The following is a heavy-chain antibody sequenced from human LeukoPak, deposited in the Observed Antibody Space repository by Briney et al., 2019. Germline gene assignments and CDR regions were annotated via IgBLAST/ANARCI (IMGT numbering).Heavy chain of an antibody. V-gene: IGHV6-1*01. CDR1: GDSVSSNSAA. D-gene: IGHD3-3*01. CDR2: TYYRSKWYN. CDR3: ARETVGFLEWLAYYYYMDV. J-gene: IGHJ6*03. Sequence: SQTLSLTFAISGDSVSSNSAAWNWLRQSPSRGLEWLGRTYYRSKWYNDYAVSVKSRITINPDTSKNQFSLQLNSVTPEDTAVYYCARETVGFLEWLAYYYYMDVWGKGTTVTVSS.